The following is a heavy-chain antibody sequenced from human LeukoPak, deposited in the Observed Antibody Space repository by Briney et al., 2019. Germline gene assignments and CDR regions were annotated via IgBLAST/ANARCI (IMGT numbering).Heavy chain of an antibody. CDR1: GFRFDDYG. Sequence: GGSLRLSCAASGFRFDDYGMSWVRHVPGKGLEWVSGTNWDGASTGYADSVKGRFTISRDNVKNFVYLQMNSLRVEDTALYFCGRVYCNTTSCYDYYDYYMDVWGKGTTVTVSS. D-gene: IGHD2-2*01. V-gene: IGHV3-20*04. CDR2: TNWDGAST. CDR3: GRVYCNTTSCYDYYDYYMDV. J-gene: IGHJ6*03.